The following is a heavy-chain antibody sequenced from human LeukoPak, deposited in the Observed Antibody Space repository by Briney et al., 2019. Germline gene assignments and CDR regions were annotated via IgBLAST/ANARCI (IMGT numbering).Heavy chain of an antibody. V-gene: IGHV3-49*03. D-gene: IGHD6-19*01. Sequence: SSGDYYWSWIRQHPGKGLEWVGFIRSKAYGGTTEYAASVKGRFTISRDDSKSIAYLQMNSLKTEDTAVYYCTRTAPHSSGWCFDYWGQGTLVTVSS. J-gene: IGHJ4*02. CDR2: IRSKAYGGTT. CDR3: TRTAPHSSGWCFDY. CDR1: SSGDYY.